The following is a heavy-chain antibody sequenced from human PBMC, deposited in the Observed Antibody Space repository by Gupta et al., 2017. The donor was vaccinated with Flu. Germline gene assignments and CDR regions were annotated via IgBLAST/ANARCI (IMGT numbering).Heavy chain of an antibody. CDR1: GLRFDEYA. CDR3: VGYSTSWLKMDV. D-gene: IGHD2-2*01. Sequence: EVKLVESGGGLVQPGGSLSLSCVASGLRFDEYAIPWVRQSPGKGLEWVSAVYWNSGSIDYAESVKGRFTISRGDAKDSLYLQMNDLRPEDSALYYCVGYSTSWLKMDVWGKGTTVTVST. V-gene: IGHV3-9*01. J-gene: IGHJ6*04. CDR2: VYWNSGSI.